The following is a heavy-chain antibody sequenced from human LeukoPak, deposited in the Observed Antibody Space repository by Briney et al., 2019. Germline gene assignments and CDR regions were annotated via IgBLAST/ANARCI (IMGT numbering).Heavy chain of an antibody. CDR2: IYTSGST. D-gene: IGHD3-10*01. CDR3: ARDLGGEGGLPWFGESNPPTGYYFDY. J-gene: IGHJ4*02. V-gene: IGHV4-4*07. Sequence: SETLSLTCTVSGGSISSYYWSWARQPAGKGLEWIGRIYTSGSTNYNPSLKSRVTMSVDTSKNQFSLKLSSVTAADTAVYYCARDLGGEGGLPWFGESNPPTGYYFDYWGQGTLVTVSS. CDR1: GGSISSYY.